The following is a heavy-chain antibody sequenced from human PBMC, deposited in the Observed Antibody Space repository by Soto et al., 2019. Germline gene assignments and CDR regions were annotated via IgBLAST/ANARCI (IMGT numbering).Heavy chain of an antibody. V-gene: IGHV1-3*01. Sequence: ASVKVSCKASGYTFTSYAMHWVRQAPGQRLEWMGWINAGNGNTKYSQKFQGRVTITRDTSASTAYMELSSLRSEDTAVYYCARGVGLYSNYEDWGQGTRVTVSS. CDR1: GYTFTSYA. CDR3: ARGVGLYSNYED. D-gene: IGHD4-4*01. CDR2: INAGNGNT. J-gene: IGHJ4*02.